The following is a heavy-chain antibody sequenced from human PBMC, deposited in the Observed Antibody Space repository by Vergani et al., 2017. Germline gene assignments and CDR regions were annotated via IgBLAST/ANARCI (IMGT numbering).Heavy chain of an antibody. CDR1: GFTFSSYA. CDR2: ISYDGSNK. J-gene: IGHJ4*02. V-gene: IGHV3-30-3*01. D-gene: IGHD4-23*01. CDR3: ARELTVVTPGYFDY. Sequence: QVQLVESGGGVVQPGRSLRLSCAASGFTFSSYAMHWVRQAPGKGLEWVAVISYDGSNKYYADSVKGRFTISRDNSKNTLYLQMNSLRAEDTAVYYCARELTVVTPGYFDYWGQGTLVTFSS.